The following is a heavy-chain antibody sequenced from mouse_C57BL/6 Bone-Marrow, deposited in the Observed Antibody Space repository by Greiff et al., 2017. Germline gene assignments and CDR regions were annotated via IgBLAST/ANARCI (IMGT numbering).Heavy chain of an antibody. CDR2: IDPSDSYT. V-gene: IGHV1-50*01. CDR1: GYTFTSYW. Sequence: QVQLQQPGAELVKPGASVKLSCKASGYTFTSYWMQWVKQRPGQGLEWIGEIDPSDSYTNYNQKFKGKATLTVDTSSSTAYMQLISLTSEDSAVYYCAVLLSYWGQGTSVTVSS. CDR3: AVLLSY. D-gene: IGHD2-1*01. J-gene: IGHJ4*01.